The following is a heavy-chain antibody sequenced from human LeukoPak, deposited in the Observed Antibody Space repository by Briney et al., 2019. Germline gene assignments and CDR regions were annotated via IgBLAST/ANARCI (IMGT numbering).Heavy chain of an antibody. V-gene: IGHV3-74*01. J-gene: IGHJ4*02. CDR2: INSDGSST. D-gene: IGHD3-3*01. Sequence: GGSLRLSCAASGFTLSSYWMPWVGQAPGKGLVWVSRINSDGSSTSYADSVKGRFTISRDNAKNTLYLQMNSLRAEDTAVYYCARLNYYDGGYWGQGTLVTVSS. CDR1: GFTLSSYW. CDR3: ARLNYYDGGY.